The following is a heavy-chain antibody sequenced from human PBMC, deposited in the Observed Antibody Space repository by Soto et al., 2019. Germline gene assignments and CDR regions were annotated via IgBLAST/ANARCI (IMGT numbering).Heavy chain of an antibody. CDR1: GGSISSYY. D-gene: IGHD6-19*01. V-gene: IGHV4-59*01. J-gene: IGHJ4*02. CDR2: IYYSGST. CDR3: AREDSSGCDY. Sequence: SETLSLTCTVSGGSISSYYWSWIRQPPGKGLEWIGYIYYSGSTNYNPSLKSRVTISVDTSKNQFSLKLSSVTAADTAVYYYAREDSSGCDYWGQGTLVTVSS.